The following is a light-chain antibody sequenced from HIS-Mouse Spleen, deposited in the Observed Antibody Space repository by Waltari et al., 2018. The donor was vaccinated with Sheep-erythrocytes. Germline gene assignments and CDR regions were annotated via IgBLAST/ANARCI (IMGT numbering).Light chain of an antibody. V-gene: IGKV1-39*01. J-gene: IGKJ2*01. CDR2: AAS. CDR3: QQSYSTPYT. Sequence: DIQMTQSPSSLSASVGDRVTITCQASQSISSYLNWYQQKPGKDPKLLIYAASSLQSGVPSRFSGSGSGTDFTLTISSLQPEDFATYYCQQSYSTPYTFGQGTKLEIK. CDR1: QSISSY.